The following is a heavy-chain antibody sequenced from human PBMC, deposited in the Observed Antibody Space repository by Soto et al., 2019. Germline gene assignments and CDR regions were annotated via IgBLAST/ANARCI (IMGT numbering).Heavy chain of an antibody. D-gene: IGHD6-13*01. Sequence: QVQLVESGGGVVQPGRPLRLSCAASGFTFSSYGMQWVRQSPGEGPEWVAIVANDGSNQYYAESVKGRFTISRDNSKTTVFLEMDSLRPEDTAVYYCARSSGGSSWYPPDYWGQGTLVTVSS. J-gene: IGHJ4*02. CDR1: GFTFSSYG. V-gene: IGHV3-30*03. CDR3: ARSSGGSSWYPPDY. CDR2: VANDGSNQ.